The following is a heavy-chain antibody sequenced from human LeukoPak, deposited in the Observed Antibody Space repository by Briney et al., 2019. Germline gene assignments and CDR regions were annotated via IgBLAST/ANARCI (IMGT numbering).Heavy chain of an antibody. D-gene: IGHD3-16*02. CDR3: ARVPAGVIGMKDAFDI. CDR1: GFTFSSYW. CDR2: ISGSSSYI. Sequence: PGGSLRLSCAASGFTFSSYWMSWVRQAPGKGLEWVSSISGSSSYIYYADSVKGRFTISRHNAKNSQYLQMNSLRAEDTAVYYCARVPAGVIGMKDAFDIWGQGTMVTVSS. V-gene: IGHV3-21*01. J-gene: IGHJ3*02.